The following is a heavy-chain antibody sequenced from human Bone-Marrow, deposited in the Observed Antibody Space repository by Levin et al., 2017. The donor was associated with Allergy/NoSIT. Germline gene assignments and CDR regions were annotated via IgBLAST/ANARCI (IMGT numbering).Heavy chain of an antibody. D-gene: IGHD6-13*01. Sequence: GESLKISCHGSGYSFSSYWIGWVRQLPGKGLEWMGVIYPSDSDTRYGPSFQGQVTISADKSFNTVSLQWGSLKASDTAMYFCARPLSAGDDAFDIWGQGTMVTVSS. CDR3: ARPLSAGDDAFDI. J-gene: IGHJ3*02. V-gene: IGHV5-51*01. CDR2: IYPSDSDT. CDR1: GYSFSSYW.